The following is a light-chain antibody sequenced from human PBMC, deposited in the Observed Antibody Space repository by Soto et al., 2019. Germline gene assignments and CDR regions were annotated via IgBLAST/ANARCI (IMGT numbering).Light chain of an antibody. J-gene: IGKJ1*01. CDR1: QSVSSSY. Sequence: EIVLTQSPGTLSLSPGERATLSCRASQSVSSSYLAWYQQKPGQAPRLLIYGASSRATGIPDRFSGSGSGTHFTLTTSRLEAEDFAVYYCQQYGSSHWTFGQGTKVEIK. CDR3: QQYGSSHWT. CDR2: GAS. V-gene: IGKV3-20*01.